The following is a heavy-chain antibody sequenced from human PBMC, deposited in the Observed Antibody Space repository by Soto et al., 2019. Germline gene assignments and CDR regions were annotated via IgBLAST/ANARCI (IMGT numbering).Heavy chain of an antibody. V-gene: IGHV3-23*01. J-gene: IGHJ4*02. CDR1: GFTFSSYA. D-gene: IGHD2-15*01. CDR3: AKGIRDSCYSALDC. CDR2: ICGSGGTT. Sequence: EVQLLESGGDLVQPGGSLRLSCAASGFTFSSYAMSWVRQAPGKGLEWVSTICGSGGTTYYADSVKGRFTISRDNSKDTLYLQMNSLRAEDTAVYYCAKGIRDSCYSALDCWGQGTLVTVSS.